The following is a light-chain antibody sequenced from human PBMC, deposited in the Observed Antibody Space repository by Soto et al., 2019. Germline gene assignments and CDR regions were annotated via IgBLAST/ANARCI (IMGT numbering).Light chain of an antibody. Sequence: DIQMTQSPSSLSASVGDRVTITSRASQDIANYLARYQQRPGKVPKLLIYAASTLQSGVPSRFSGSGSGTDFTLTISSLLPEDVATYYCQNLDSAAFTFGPGTTVDIK. J-gene: IGKJ3*01. CDR3: QNLDSAAFT. CDR2: AAS. CDR1: QDIANY. V-gene: IGKV1-27*01.